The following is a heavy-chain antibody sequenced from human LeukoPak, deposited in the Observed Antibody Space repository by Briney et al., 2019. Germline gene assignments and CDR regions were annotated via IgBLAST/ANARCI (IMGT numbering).Heavy chain of an antibody. J-gene: IGHJ4*02. CDR2: IKSKTDGGTT. D-gene: IGHD6-19*01. Sequence: GGSLRLSRAASGFTFSNAWMSWVRQAPGKGLEWVGRIKSKTDGGTTDYAAPVKGRFTISRDDSKNTLYLQMHSLKAEDTALYYCTTDTSRSSGWYIRYYNFDYWGQGTLVTVSS. V-gene: IGHV3-15*01. CDR1: GFTFSNAW. CDR3: TTDTSRSSGWYIRYYNFDY.